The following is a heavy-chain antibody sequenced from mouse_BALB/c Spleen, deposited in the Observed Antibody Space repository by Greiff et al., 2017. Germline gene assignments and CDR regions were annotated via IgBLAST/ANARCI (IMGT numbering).Heavy chain of an antibody. CDR2: IDPENGDT. CDR1: GFNIKDYY. D-gene: IGHD1-1*01. V-gene: IGHV14-4*02. J-gene: IGHJ2*01. CDR3: NVYYYGSSVFDY. Sequence: VQLKESGAELVRSGASVKLSCTASGFNIKDYYMHWVKQRPEQGLEWIGWIDPENGDTEYAPKFQGKATMTADTSSNTAYLQLSSLTSEDTAVYYCNVYYYGSSVFDYWGQGTTLTVSS.